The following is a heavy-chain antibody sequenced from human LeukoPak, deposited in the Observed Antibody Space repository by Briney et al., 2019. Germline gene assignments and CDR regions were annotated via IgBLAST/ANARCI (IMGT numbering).Heavy chain of an antibody. J-gene: IGHJ3*02. CDR1: GFTFSSFN. CDR2: INEDGSQK. CDR3: ARRYWESAFEI. Sequence: GGSLRLSCAASGFTFSSFNMNWVRQAPGKGLEWVANINEDGSQKYYVDSVKGRFTMSRDNAKNSLYLQMNSLRAEDTAVYFCARRYWESAFEIWGNGTRATVSS. D-gene: IGHD1-14*01. V-gene: IGHV3-7*02.